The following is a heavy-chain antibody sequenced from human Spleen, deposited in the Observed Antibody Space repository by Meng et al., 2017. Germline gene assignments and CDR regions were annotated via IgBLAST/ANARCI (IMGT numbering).Heavy chain of an antibody. CDR3: VRDEDISAAGKLFGDY. D-gene: IGHD6-13*01. Sequence: ASVKVSCKPSGYTFTAYWLHWVLQAPGQGLDWMGRIDPRSGDTQYAQKFQGRVTMTRDTSISTTYMELSRLGADDTAVYYCVRDEDISAAGKLFGDYWGQGTLVTVSS. CDR1: GYTFTAYW. CDR2: IDPRSGDT. V-gene: IGHV1-2*06. J-gene: IGHJ4*02.